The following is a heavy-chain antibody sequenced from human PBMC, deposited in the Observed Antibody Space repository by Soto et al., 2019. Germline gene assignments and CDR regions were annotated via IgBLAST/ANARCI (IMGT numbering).Heavy chain of an antibody. Sequence: GGSLRLSCAASGFTFSSYAMSWVRQAPGKGLEWVSAISGSGGSTYYADSVKGRFTISRDNSKNTLYLQMNSLRAEDTAVYYCAKDTTVNYYDSSGYYPRNAFDIWGQGTMVTVS. J-gene: IGHJ3*02. D-gene: IGHD3-22*01. V-gene: IGHV3-23*01. CDR1: GFTFSSYA. CDR3: AKDTTVNYYDSSGYYPRNAFDI. CDR2: ISGSGGST.